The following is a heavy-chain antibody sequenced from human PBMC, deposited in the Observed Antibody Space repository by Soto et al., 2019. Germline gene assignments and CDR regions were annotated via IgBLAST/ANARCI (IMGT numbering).Heavy chain of an antibody. D-gene: IGHD3-22*01. J-gene: IGHJ5*02. V-gene: IGHV4-31*03. CDR1: GGSISSGGYY. CDR3: ARQDVSSGYYYVAWFDP. CDR2: IYYSGST. Sequence: SETLSLTCTVSGGSISSGGYYWSWIRQHPGKGLEWIGYIYYSGSTYYNPSLKSRVTISVDTSKNQFSLKLSSVTAADTAVYYCARQDVSSGYYYVAWFDPWGQGPLGTVSS.